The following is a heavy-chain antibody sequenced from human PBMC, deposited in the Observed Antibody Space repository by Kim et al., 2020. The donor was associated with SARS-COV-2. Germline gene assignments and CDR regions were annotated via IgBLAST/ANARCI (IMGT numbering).Heavy chain of an antibody. Sequence: SETLSLTCTVSGGSISSGGYYWSWIRQHPGKGLEWIGYIYYSGSTYYNPSLKSRVTISVDTSKNQFSLKLSSVTAADTAVYYCAGVVAGYMDVWGKGTTVTVSS. D-gene: IGHD5-12*01. V-gene: IGHV4-31*03. CDR3: AGVVAGYMDV. CDR1: GGSISSGGYY. CDR2: IYYSGST. J-gene: IGHJ6*03.